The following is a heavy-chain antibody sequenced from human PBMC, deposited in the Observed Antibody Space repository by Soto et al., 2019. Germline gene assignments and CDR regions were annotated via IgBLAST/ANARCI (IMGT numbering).Heavy chain of an antibody. CDR2: INPNTGYT. D-gene: IGHD5-18*01. CDR1: GYTFTYYH. Sequence: ASVKVSCKASGYTFTYYHVHWVRQAPGQGLEWMGIINPNTGYTTYAQKFQGRVTMTRDTSTNTVYMEVSSLKSEDTALYYCARVTYSYGLLFYLDSWAARTLVTVPS. J-gene: IGHJ4*02. CDR3: ARVTYSYGLLFYLDS. V-gene: IGHV1-46*01.